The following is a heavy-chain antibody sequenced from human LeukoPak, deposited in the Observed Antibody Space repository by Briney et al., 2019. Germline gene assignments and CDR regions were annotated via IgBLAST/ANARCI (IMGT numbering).Heavy chain of an antibody. J-gene: IGHJ4*02. CDR2: INHSGST. D-gene: IGHD3-9*01. CDR1: GGSFSGYY. V-gene: IGHV4-34*01. Sequence: SETLSLTCAVYGGSFSGYYWSWIRQPPGKGLEWIGEINHSGSTNYNPSLKSRVTISVDTSKNQFSLKLSSVTAADTAVYYCARSSSGRYQYWGQGALVTVSS. CDR3: ARSSSGRYQY.